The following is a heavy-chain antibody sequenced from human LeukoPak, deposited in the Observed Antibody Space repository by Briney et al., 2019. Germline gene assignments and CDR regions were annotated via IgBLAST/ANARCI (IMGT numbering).Heavy chain of an antibody. CDR2: IIPDIGTA. CDR3: ATDGGGGLRYHYYFSDV. Sequence: SVKVSCKASGGTFSSYAINWVRQAPGQGLEWMGGIIPDIGTAKYAQKFQGRVTITADKSTTTAFVEVRSLRSEDTAVYFCATDGGGGLRYHYYFSDVWGKGTTVTVSS. CDR1: GGTFSSYA. J-gene: IGHJ6*04. V-gene: IGHV1-69*06. D-gene: IGHD5/OR15-5a*01.